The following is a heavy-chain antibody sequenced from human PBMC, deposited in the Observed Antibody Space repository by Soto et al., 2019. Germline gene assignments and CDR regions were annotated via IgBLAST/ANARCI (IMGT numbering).Heavy chain of an antibody. Sequence: GASVKVSCKASGYTFTSYFMHWVRQAPGQGLEWMGIINPSGGSTSYAQKFQGRVTMTRDTSTSTVYMELSSLRSEDTAVYYCERQYCSGGSYYTIDYWGQGTLVTVSS. CDR1: GYTFTSYF. V-gene: IGHV1-46*01. D-gene: IGHD2-15*01. CDR2: INPSGGST. J-gene: IGHJ4*02. CDR3: ERQYCSGGSYYTIDY.